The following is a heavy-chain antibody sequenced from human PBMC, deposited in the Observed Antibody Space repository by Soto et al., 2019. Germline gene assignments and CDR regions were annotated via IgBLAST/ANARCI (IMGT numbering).Heavy chain of an antibody. V-gene: IGHV1-46*02. Sequence: ASVKVSCKASGYDFNMYFIHWVRQAPGQGLEWMGVYNPATGSTTYAQKFQGRITITGDTSTRTVYMDLNSLRSEDTAIYYCARKFTISGVWGGWGPGTPFGVSS. J-gene: IGHJ6*01. CDR1: GYDFNMYF. D-gene: IGHD3-16*01. CDR3: ARKFTISGVWGG. CDR2: YNPATGST.